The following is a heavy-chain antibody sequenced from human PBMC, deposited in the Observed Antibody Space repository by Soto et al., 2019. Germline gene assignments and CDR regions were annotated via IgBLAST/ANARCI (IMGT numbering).Heavy chain of an antibody. Sequence: SETLSLTCTVSGGSISSSSYYWGWIRQPPGKGLEWIGSIYYSGSTYYNPSLKSRVTISVDTSKNQFSLKLSSVTAADTAVYYCARLSTVTALYFDYWGQGTLVTVS. D-gene: IGHD2-21*02. V-gene: IGHV4-39*01. CDR1: GGSISSSSYY. J-gene: IGHJ4*02. CDR3: ARLSTVTALYFDY. CDR2: IYYSGST.